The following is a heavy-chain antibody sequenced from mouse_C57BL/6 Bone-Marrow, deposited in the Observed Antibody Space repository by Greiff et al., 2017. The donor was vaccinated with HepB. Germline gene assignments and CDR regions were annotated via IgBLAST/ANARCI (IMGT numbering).Heavy chain of an antibody. CDR2: IDPSDSYI. V-gene: IGHV1-50*01. CDR1: GYTFTSYW. D-gene: IGHD3-1*01. J-gene: IGHJ3*01. Sequence: VQLQQPGAEFVKPGASVKLSCKASGYTFTSYWMQWVKQRPGQGLEWIGEIDPSDSYINYNLKFKGKATLTVDTSSSTAYMQLSSLTSEDSAVYDCARRASVLSWFAYWGQGTVVTVSA. CDR3: ARRASVLSWFAY.